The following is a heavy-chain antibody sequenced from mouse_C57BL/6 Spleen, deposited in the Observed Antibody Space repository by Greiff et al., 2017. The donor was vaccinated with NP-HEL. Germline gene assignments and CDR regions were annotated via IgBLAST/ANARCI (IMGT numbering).Heavy chain of an antibody. V-gene: IGHV5-4*03. CDR2: ISDGGSYT. Sequence: DVKLVESGGGLVKPGGSLKLSCAASGFTFSSYAMSWVRQTPEKRLEWVATISDGGSYTYYPDNVKGRFTISRDNAKNNLYLQMSHLKSEDTAMYYCARSDGYYIDYWGQGTTLTVSS. CDR3: ARSDGYYIDY. CDR1: GFTFSSYA. D-gene: IGHD2-3*01. J-gene: IGHJ2*01.